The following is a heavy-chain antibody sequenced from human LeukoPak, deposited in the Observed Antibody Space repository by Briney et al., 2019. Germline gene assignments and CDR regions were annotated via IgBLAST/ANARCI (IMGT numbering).Heavy chain of an antibody. V-gene: IGHV4-34*01. CDR2: INHSGST. CDR1: GGSFSGYY. J-gene: IGHJ4*02. Sequence: PSETLSLTCAVYGGSFSGYYWSWIRQPPGKGLEWIGEINHSGSTNYNPSLKSRVTISADTSNNQFSLKLNSVTAADTAVYSCAGFTFFRGVITFDYWGQGTLVTVSS. CDR3: AGFTFFRGVITFDY. D-gene: IGHD3-10*01.